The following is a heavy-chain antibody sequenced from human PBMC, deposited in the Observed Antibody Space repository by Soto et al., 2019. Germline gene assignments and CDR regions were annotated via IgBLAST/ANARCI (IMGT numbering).Heavy chain of an antibody. CDR1: GFTFSTYS. CDR3: AGRYCSSTSCYKYCQH. V-gene: IGHV3-21*01. J-gene: IGHJ1*01. Sequence: EVQLVESGGGLVKPGGSLRLSCAASGFTFSTYSMSWVRQAPGKGLEWVSSISGSSSYIYYADSLKGRFTISRDNAKNSMYLQMDSMGAEDTAVYYCAGRYCSSTSCYKYCQHWGQGTLVTVSA. CDR2: ISGSSSYI. D-gene: IGHD2-2*02.